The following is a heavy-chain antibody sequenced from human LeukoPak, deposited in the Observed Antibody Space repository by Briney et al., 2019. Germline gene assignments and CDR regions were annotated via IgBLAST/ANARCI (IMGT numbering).Heavy chain of an antibody. V-gene: IGHV3-21*01. J-gene: IGHJ3*02. CDR2: ISSSSSYI. D-gene: IGHD2-2*01. CDR1: GFTSSSYS. Sequence: GGSLRLSCAASGFTSSSYSMNWVRQAPGKGLEWVSSISSSSSYIYYADSVKGRFTISRDNAKNSLYLQMNSLRAEDTAVYYCARSRSRDAFDIWGQGTMVTVSS. CDR3: ARSRSRDAFDI.